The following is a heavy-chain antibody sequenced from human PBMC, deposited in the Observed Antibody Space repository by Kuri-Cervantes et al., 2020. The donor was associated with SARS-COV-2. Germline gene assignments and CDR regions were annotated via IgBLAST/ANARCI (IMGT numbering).Heavy chain of an antibody. J-gene: IGHJ6*02. D-gene: IGHD3-3*01. CDR1: GFTFSDYY. CDR3: ARIDELWSGYPFWGKKGDYGMDA. CDR2: ISSSGSTI. V-gene: IGHV3-11*04. Sequence: GGSLRLSCAASGFTFSDYYMSWIRQAPGKGLEWVSYISSSGSTIYYADSVKGRFTISRDNAKNSLYLQMNSLRAEDTAVYYCARIDELWSGYPFWGKKGDYGMDAWGQGTTVTVSS.